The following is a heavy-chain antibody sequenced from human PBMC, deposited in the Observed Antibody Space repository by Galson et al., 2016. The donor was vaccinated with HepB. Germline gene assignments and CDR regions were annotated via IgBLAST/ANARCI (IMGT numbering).Heavy chain of an antibody. CDR2: LGASGRTT. J-gene: IGHJ2*01. D-gene: IGHD2-21*02. V-gene: IGHV3-23*01. CDR3: ARSPLRLLGYFDA. CDR1: GFNFSSFA. Sequence: SLRLSCAGSGFNFSSFALTWVRQAPGGGLEWVSSLGASGRTTYYADALKGRLTISRDNSKGTMFLQMNSLRVDDSAVYYCARSPLRLLGYFDAWGRGTLSLFPQ.